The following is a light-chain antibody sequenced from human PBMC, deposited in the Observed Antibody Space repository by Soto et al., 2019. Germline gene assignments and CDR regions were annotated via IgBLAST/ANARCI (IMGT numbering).Light chain of an antibody. CDR2: DAS. CDR1: QSISSW. CDR3: QQFSSYWT. V-gene: IGKV1-5*01. Sequence: GERVTIACRASQSISSWLVWYQQKPGKAPKLLISDASSLESGVPSRFSGDRSGTEFTLTINSLHPEDVATYFCQQFSSYWTFGQGTKVDIK. J-gene: IGKJ1*01.